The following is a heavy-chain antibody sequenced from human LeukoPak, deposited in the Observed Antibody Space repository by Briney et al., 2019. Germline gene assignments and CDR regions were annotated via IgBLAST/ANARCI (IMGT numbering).Heavy chain of an antibody. CDR2: IYYSGST. Sequence: SQTLSLTCTVSGGSISSGDYYWSWIRQPPGTGLEWIGYIYYSGSTYYNPSLKSRVTISVDPSKNQFSLKLRSVTAADTAVYYCAREREDYYDSSGYKTWGQGTLVTVSS. J-gene: IGHJ5*02. CDR3: AREREDYYDSSGYKT. V-gene: IGHV4-30-4*01. CDR1: GGSISSGDYY. D-gene: IGHD3-22*01.